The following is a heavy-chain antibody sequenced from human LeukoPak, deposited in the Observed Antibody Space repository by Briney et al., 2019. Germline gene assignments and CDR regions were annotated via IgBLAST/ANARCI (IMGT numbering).Heavy chain of an antibody. V-gene: IGHV1-69*06. Sequence: SVKVSCKASGGTFSSYAISWVRQAPGQGLEWMGGIILIFDTANYAQKFKGRLTITADKSTSTAYMELSSLRSEDTAVYYCARAMMYSSGWNDAFDIWGQGTMVTVSS. CDR1: GGTFSSYA. CDR2: IILIFDTA. CDR3: ARAMMYSSGWNDAFDI. J-gene: IGHJ3*02. D-gene: IGHD6-19*01.